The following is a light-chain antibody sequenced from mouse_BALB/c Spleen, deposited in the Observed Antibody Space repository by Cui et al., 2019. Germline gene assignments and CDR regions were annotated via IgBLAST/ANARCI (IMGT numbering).Light chain of an antibody. CDR2: ATS. J-gene: IGKJ5*01. CDR3: HQWSSYPLT. CDR1: SSVNY. Sequence: QIVLTQSPAIMSASPGQKVTITGSAISSVNYMHWYQQKPGSSPKLWIYATSKLALGVPACFSGSGSGTSYSLTISSMVAEDATSYFCHQWSSYPLTFGAGTKLELK. V-gene: IGKV4-71*01.